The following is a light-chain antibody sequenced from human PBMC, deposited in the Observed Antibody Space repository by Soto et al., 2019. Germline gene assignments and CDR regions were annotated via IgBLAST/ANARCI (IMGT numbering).Light chain of an antibody. V-gene: IGKV1-39*01. Sequence: DIQMTQSPSSRSASIGERVTITCRASQSISSYLNWHQQKPGKAPKLLIYGSSSLQSGVPSRFSGSGSGTDFSLTIRSLQPEHFATYYCQKSFRTPRTFXQAT. CDR1: QSISSY. J-gene: IGKJ1*01. CDR3: QKSFRTPRT. CDR2: GSS.